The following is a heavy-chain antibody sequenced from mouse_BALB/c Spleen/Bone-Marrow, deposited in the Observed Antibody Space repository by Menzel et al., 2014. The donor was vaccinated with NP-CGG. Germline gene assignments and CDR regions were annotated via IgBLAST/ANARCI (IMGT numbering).Heavy chain of an antibody. V-gene: IGHV1S53*02. CDR1: GYTSTGHA. CDR2: ISPGDGVI. CDR3: KRSLGRFAY. D-gene: IGHD4-1*01. J-gene: IGHJ3*01. Sequence: QVQLQQSDAELVKPRASVKISCKASGYTSTGHAIHWVKQKPEQGLEWIGYISPGDGVIKYNEKFKGKAILTADKSSSTAYMQLNSLTSEDSAVYFCKRSLGRFAYWGQGTLVTVSA.